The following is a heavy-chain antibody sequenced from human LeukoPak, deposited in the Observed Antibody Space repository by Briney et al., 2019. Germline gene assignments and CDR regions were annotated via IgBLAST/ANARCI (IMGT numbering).Heavy chain of an antibody. J-gene: IGHJ4*02. V-gene: IGHV1-69*05. CDR1: GYTFTGYY. Sequence: GASVKVSCKASGYTFTGYYMHWVRQAPGQGLEWMGWINPIFGTANYAQKFQGRVTITTDESTSTAYMELSSLRSEDTAVYYCAMGFTESRWYTYYFDYWGQGTLVTVSS. CDR3: AMGFTESRWYTYYFDY. CDR2: INPIFGTA. D-gene: IGHD5-24*01.